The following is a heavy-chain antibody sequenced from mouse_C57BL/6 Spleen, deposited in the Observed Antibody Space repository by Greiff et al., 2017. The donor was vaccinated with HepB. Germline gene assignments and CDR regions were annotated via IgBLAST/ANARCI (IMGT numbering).Heavy chain of an antibody. D-gene: IGHD1-1*01. J-gene: IGHJ1*03. Sequence: EVQLQESGGGLVKPGGSLKLSCAASGFTFSSYAMSWVRQTPEKRLEWVATISDGGSYTYYPDNVKGRFTISRDNAKNNLYLQMSHLKSEDTAMYYCARGITTVVATGYFDVWGTGTTVTVSS. CDR2: ISDGGSYT. CDR1: GFTFSSYA. V-gene: IGHV5-4*01. CDR3: ARGITTVVATGYFDV.